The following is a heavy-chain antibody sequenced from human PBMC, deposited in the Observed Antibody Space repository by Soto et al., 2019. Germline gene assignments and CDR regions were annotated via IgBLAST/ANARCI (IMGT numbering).Heavy chain of an antibody. Sequence: PSETLSLTCTVSGGSISSSSYYWGWIRQPPGKGLEWIGSIYYSGSTYYNPSLKSRVTISVDTSKNQFSLKLSSVTAADTAVYYCARERPVEQLGDWFDPWGQGTLVTVSS. CDR2: IYYSGST. CDR1: GGSISSSSYY. V-gene: IGHV4-39*07. J-gene: IGHJ5*02. D-gene: IGHD6-6*01. CDR3: ARERPVEQLGDWFDP.